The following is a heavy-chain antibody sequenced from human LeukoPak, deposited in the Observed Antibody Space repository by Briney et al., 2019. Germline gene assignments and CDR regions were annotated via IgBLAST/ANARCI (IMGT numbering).Heavy chain of an antibody. D-gene: IGHD3-16*01. CDR1: GFTFDDYG. CDR2: IYSGGST. Sequence: GGSLRLSCAASGFTFDDYGMSWVRQAPGKGLEWVSVIYSGGSTYYADSVKGRFTISRDNSKNTLYLQMNSLRAEDTAVYYCARERGNNWFDPWGQGTLVTVSS. J-gene: IGHJ5*02. V-gene: IGHV3-53*01. CDR3: ARERGNNWFDP.